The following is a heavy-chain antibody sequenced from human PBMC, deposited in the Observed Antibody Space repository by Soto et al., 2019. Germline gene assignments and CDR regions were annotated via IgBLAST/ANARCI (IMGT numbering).Heavy chain of an antibody. CDR2: LYYSGTT. D-gene: IGHD3-3*01. Sequence: QVQLQESGPGLVIPSQTLSLTCAVSGASINSDGYYWSWIRQPPGKGLEWIGSLYYSGTTYYNSPLTRRAAISVETSPTLFSLQLASATAADTALYYCARWRSVTWAFDHWGQGTLVAVSS. CDR1: GASINSDGYY. J-gene: IGHJ4*02. V-gene: IGHV4-31*11. CDR3: ARWRSVTWAFDH.